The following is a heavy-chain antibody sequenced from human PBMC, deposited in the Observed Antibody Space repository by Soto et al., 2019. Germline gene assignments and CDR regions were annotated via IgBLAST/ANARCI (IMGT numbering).Heavy chain of an antibody. V-gene: IGHV3-33*01. D-gene: IGHD3-10*01. CDR1: GFTFSNYG. CDR3: ATLVDRGVKDY. J-gene: IGHJ4*02. CDR2: IWNDGSSK. Sequence: QVYLVESGGGVVQPRRSLTLSCAASGFTFSNYGMHWVRQAPGKGLEWVAVIWNDGSSKYYTDSVKGRFTISRDNSKNILSLQMNNLGAEDTAVYYCATLVDRGVKDYWGLGTLVTVSS.